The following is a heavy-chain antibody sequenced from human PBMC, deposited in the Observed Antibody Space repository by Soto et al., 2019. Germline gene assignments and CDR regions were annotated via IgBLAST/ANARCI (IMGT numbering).Heavy chain of an antibody. CDR3: AKVIRADSTSSNFYYYSGMDV. V-gene: IGHV3-30*18. D-gene: IGHD6-6*01. CDR1: GFSFSTYG. CDR2: ISNDGSNK. J-gene: IGHJ6*02. Sequence: SLSCAASGFSFSTYGMHWVRQAPGKGLEWMAVISNDGSNKYYADSVKGRFTISRDNSKDTLFLQMNSLRGEDTAIYYCAKVIRADSTSSNFYYYSGMDVWGQGTTVTVSS.